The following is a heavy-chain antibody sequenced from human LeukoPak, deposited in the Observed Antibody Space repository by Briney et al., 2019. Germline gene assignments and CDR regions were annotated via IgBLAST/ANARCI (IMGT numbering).Heavy chain of an antibody. Sequence: SETLSLTCTVSGGSISSYYWSWIRQPAGKGLEWIGRIYTSGSTNYNPSLKSRVTMSVDTSKNQFSLKLSSVTAADTAVYYCARGPLGYCSSTSCDWFDPWGQGTLVTASS. CDR1: GGSISSYY. CDR2: IYTSGST. J-gene: IGHJ5*02. D-gene: IGHD2-2*01. CDR3: ARGPLGYCSSTSCDWFDP. V-gene: IGHV4-4*07.